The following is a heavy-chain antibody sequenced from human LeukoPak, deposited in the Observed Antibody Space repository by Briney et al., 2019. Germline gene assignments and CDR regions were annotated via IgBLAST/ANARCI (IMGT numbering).Heavy chain of an antibody. V-gene: IGHV1-69*01. CDR2: IIPIFGTA. CDR1: GGTFSSYA. J-gene: IGHJ4*02. CDR3: AINPAYYYDSSGYWGDY. D-gene: IGHD3-22*01. Sequence: SVKVSCKASGGTFSSYAISWVRQAPGQGLEWMGGIIPIFGTANYAQKFQGRVTITADESTSTAYMELSSLRSEGTAVYYCAINPAYYYDSSGYWGDYWGQGTLVTVSS.